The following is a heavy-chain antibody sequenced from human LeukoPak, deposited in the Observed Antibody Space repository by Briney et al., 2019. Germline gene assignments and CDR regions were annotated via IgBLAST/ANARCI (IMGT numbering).Heavy chain of an antibody. CDR3: ARERRFREFMDWFDP. Sequence: ASVKVSCKASGYTFTSYGISWVRQAPGQGLEWMGWISAYNGNTNYAQKLQGRVTMTTDTSTSTAYMELRSLRSDDTAVYYCARERRFREFMDWFDPWGQGTLVTVSS. D-gene: IGHD3-10*01. J-gene: IGHJ5*02. V-gene: IGHV1-18*01. CDR2: ISAYNGNT. CDR1: GYTFTSYG.